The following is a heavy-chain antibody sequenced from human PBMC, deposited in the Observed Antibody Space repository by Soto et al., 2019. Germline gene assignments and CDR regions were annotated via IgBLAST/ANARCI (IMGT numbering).Heavy chain of an antibody. CDR3: ARGRTIVSPGN. CDR2: FNPNSGGT. Sequence: QVQVVQSEAEVKKPGASVKVSCKASGYTFTGYQMHWVRQAPGQGLVWMGWFNPNSGGTNYAQKFQGRVTMTGDTSISTAYMELNRLTSDDTAVYFCARGRTIVSPGNWGQGTLVSVSS. J-gene: IGHJ4*02. D-gene: IGHD2-21*01. CDR1: GYTFTGYQ. V-gene: IGHV1-2*02.